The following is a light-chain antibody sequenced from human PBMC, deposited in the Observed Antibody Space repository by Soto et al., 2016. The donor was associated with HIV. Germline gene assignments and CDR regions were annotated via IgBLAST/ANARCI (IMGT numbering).Light chain of an antibody. Sequence: EIVMTQTPVSLSVTPGQPASMSCKSNQTLLHSNGKTYLYWYLQKPGQPPQLMIYEVSSRFSGVPDRFTGSGSGTDFTLRISRVEAEDVGVYYCMQGIQLPRTFGQGTTVEIK. CDR1: QTLLHSNGKTY. CDR2: EVS. J-gene: IGKJ1*01. V-gene: IGKV2-29*03. CDR3: MQGIQLPRT.